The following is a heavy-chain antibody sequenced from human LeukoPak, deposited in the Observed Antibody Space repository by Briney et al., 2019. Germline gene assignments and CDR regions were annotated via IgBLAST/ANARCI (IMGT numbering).Heavy chain of an antibody. J-gene: IGHJ5*02. D-gene: IGHD3-22*01. CDR2: ISYDGSNK. CDR3: AAYYDSSGYYYPS. Sequence: GGSLRLSCAASGFTFSSYGMHWVRQAPGKGLEWVAVISYDGSNKYYADSVKGRFTISRDNSKNTLYLQMNSLRAEDTAVYYCAAYYDSSGYYYPSWGQGTLVTVSS. V-gene: IGHV3-30*03. CDR1: GFTFSSYG.